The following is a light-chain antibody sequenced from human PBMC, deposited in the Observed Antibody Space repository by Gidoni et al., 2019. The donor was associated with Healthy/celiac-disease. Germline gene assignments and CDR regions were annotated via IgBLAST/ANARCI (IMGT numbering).Light chain of an antibody. CDR3: AAWDDSLSVVV. V-gene: IGLV1-47*01. CDR1: SSNIGSNY. CDR2: RNN. Sequence: QSVLTPPPSASGTPGQRVTISCSGSSSNIGSNYVYWYQQIPGTAPKLLIYRNNQRPSGVPDRFSGSKSGTSASLAISGLRSEDEADYYCAAWDDSLSVVVFGGGTKLTVL. J-gene: IGLJ2*01.